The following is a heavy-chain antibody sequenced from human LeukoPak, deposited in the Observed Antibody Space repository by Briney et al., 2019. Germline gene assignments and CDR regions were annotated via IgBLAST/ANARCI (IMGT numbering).Heavy chain of an antibody. CDR1: GFTFSSYG. CDR2: IWYDGSNK. Sequence: GRSLRLSCAASGFTFSSYGMHWVRQAPGKGLEWVAVIWYDGSNKYYADSVKGRFTISRDNSKNTLYLQMNSLRAEDTAVYYCANSAWGNSGNYDYWGQGTLVTVSS. D-gene: IGHD7-27*01. J-gene: IGHJ4*02. V-gene: IGHV3-33*06. CDR3: ANSAWGNSGNYDY.